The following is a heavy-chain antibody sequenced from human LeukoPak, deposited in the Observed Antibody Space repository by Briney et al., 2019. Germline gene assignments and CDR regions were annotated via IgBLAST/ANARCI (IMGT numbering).Heavy chain of an antibody. D-gene: IGHD3-22*01. CDR2: IYHSGTT. CDR3: ARDGVFHDSDGYSFDY. CDR1: NYSLTSGYF. Sequence: SETLSLTCAVSNYSLTSGYFWGWIRQPPGKGLEWIASIYHSGTTYYNPSLSNRVTLFVDTSKNPFSLKLTSLTAADTAVYYCARDGVFHDSDGYSFDYWGQGTLVTVSS. V-gene: IGHV4-38-2*02. J-gene: IGHJ4*02.